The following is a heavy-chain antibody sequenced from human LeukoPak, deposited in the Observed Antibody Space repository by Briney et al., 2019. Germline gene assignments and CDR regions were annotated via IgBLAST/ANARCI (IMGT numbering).Heavy chain of an antibody. CDR1: GFTFDQYP. V-gene: IGHV3-43*01. Sequence: GGPLRLSCAASGFTFDQYPMHWFRQVQGKGLEWVSVISWDGVSTYYAHSVKGRCTISRDSSKNSLYLQMNSLRTEDTALYYCAKGRVIYSTQSATDYWGQGTLVTVSS. CDR2: ISWDGVST. CDR3: AKGRVIYSTQSATDY. D-gene: IGHD6-13*01. J-gene: IGHJ4*02.